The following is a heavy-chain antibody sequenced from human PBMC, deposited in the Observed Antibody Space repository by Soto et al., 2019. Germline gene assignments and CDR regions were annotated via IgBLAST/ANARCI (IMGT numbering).Heavy chain of an antibody. D-gene: IGHD3-9*01. J-gene: IGHJ6*02. CDR2: ISYDGSNK. CDR3: AKDIYDILTGSYYYYYVMDF. V-gene: IGHV3-30*18. Sequence: GGSLRLSCAASGFTFSSYGMHWVRQAPGKGLEWVAVISYDGSNKYYADSVKGRFTISRDNSKNTLYLQMNSLRAEDTAVYYCAKDIYDILTGSYYYYYVMDFWGQGTTVTVSS. CDR1: GFTFSSYG.